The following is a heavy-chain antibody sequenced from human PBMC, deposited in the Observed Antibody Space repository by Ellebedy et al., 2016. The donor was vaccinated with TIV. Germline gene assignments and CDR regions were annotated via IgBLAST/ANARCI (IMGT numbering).Heavy chain of an antibody. V-gene: IGHV3-21*01. CDR3: ARDSTYGSGSYYPLYYYYGMDV. D-gene: IGHD3-10*01. CDR2: ISSSSSYI. CDR1: GFTFSSYS. Sequence: GGSLRLXXAASGFTFSSYSMNWVRQAPGKGLEWVSSISSSSSYIYYADSVKGRFTISRDNAKNSLYLQMNSLRAEDTAVYYCARDSTYGSGSYYPLYYYYGMDVWGQGTTVTVSS. J-gene: IGHJ6*02.